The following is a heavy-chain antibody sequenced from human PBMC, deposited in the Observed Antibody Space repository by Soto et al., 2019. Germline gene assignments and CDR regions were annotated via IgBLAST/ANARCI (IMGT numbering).Heavy chain of an antibody. J-gene: IGHJ5*02. Sequence: GASVKVSCKASGGTFSSYAISWVRQAPGQGLEWMGGIIPIFGTANYAQKFQGRVTITADKSTSTAYMELSSLRSEDTAVYYCARDNVEYSSGWWFQYNWFDPWGQGTLVTVSS. CDR2: IIPIFGTA. V-gene: IGHV1-69*06. CDR3: ARDNVEYSSGWWFQYNWFDP. D-gene: IGHD6-19*01. CDR1: GGTFSSYA.